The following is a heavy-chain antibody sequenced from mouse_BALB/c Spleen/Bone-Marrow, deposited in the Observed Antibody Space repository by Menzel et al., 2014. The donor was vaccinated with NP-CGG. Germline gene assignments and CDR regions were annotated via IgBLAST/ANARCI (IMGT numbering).Heavy chain of an antibody. J-gene: IGHJ3*01. CDR3: ARHPYGNYGWFAY. Sequence: EVQRVESGGGLVQPGGSLKLSCATSGFTFSDYYMYWVRQTPEKRLEWVAFISNGGVNTYYPDTVKGRFTISRDNAKNTLYLQMGRLKSEDTAMYYCARHPYGNYGWFAYWGQGTLVTVPA. CDR2: ISNGGVNT. CDR1: GFTFSDYY. V-gene: IGHV5-12*02. D-gene: IGHD2-10*02.